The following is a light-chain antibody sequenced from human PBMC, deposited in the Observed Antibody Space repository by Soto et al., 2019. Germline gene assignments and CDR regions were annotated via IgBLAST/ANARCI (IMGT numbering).Light chain of an antibody. CDR2: AAS. CDR3: QQSYSTPTS. Sequence: DIQMTQSPSSLSASVGDRVTITCRASQSISSYLNWYQQKPGNAPKLLIYAASSFQSWVLSRFSGSGSGTEFTLSISSLQPEDFVTYYCQQSYSTPTSFGQGTKLEIK. J-gene: IGKJ2*01. V-gene: IGKV1-39*01. CDR1: QSISSY.